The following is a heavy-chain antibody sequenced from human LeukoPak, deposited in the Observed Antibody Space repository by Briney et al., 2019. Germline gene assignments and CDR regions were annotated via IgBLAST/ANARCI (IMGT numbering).Heavy chain of an antibody. CDR1: GGTFSSYA. Sequence: GASVKVSCKASGGTFSSYAISWVRQAPGQGLEWMGRIIPILGIANYAQKFQGRVTITADKSTSTAYMELSSLRSEDMAVYYCARLKRSPYWFDPWGQGTLVTVS. CDR2: IIPILGIA. CDR3: ARLKRSPYWFDP. J-gene: IGHJ5*02. V-gene: IGHV1-69*04. D-gene: IGHD4-17*01.